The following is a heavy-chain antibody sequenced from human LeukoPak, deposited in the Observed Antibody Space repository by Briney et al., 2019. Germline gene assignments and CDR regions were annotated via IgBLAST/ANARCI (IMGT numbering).Heavy chain of an antibody. CDR3: GREVLDSHSRGWYIDY. V-gene: IGHV3-13*04. CDR1: GFTFSNYD. Sequence: GGSLRLSCAASGFTFSNYDMHWVRQTTEKGLEWVSGIGIAGDTYYPDSVKGRFTTSRENAKNSLYLQMSSLRAGDTAVYYRGREVLDSHSRGWYIDYWGQGTLVTVSS. J-gene: IGHJ4*02. CDR2: IGIAGDT. D-gene: IGHD6-19*01.